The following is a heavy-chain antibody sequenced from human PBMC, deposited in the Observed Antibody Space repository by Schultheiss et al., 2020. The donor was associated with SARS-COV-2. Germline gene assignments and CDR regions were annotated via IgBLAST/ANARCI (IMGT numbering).Heavy chain of an antibody. D-gene: IGHD1-26*01. V-gene: IGHV3-7*03. CDR2: VKLDESEK. CDR3: AREGRFGRIVAPAFDP. J-gene: IGHJ5*02. CDR1: GFSFSIYW. Sequence: GGSLRLSCVVSGFSFSIYWMSWVRQAPGKGLEWVADVKLDESEKYYADSVKGRFSISRDNAKNSLYLQMNNLRAEDTAVYFCAREGRFGRIVAPAFDPWGQGTLVTVSS.